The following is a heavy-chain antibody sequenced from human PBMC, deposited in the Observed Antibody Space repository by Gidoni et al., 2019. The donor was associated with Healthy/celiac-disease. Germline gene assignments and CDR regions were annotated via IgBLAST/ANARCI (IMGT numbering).Heavy chain of an antibody. V-gene: IGHV3-21*01. CDR1: GFTFSSYS. D-gene: IGHD6-6*01. J-gene: IGHJ4*02. Sequence: EVQLVESGGGLVKPGGYLRLSCAASGFTFSSYSMNWVRQAPGKGLEWFSSISSSSSYIYYADSVKGRFTISRDNAKNSLYLQMNSLRAEDTAVYYCARDVAYSSSSRVDYWGQGTLVTVSS. CDR2: ISSSSSYI. CDR3: ARDVAYSSSSRVDY.